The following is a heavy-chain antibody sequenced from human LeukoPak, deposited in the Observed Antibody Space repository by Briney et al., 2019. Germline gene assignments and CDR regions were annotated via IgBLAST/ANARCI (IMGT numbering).Heavy chain of an antibody. V-gene: IGHV3-7*03. CDR1: GFTFSNYW. CDR3: ATGWLDH. Sequence: PGGSLRLSCAASGFTFSNYWMSWVRQAPGKGLEWVANIKEDGSDKYYVDSVKGRFTISRDHAKDPLYLQMNSLRVEDTAVYYCATGWLDHWGQGALVTVSS. D-gene: IGHD2-15*01. J-gene: IGHJ4*02. CDR2: IKEDGSDK.